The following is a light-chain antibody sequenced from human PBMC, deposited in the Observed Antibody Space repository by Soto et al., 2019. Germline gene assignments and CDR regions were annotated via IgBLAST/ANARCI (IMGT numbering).Light chain of an antibody. Sequence: QSVLTQPASVSGSPGQSITISCTGTSSDVGGYNYVSWYQQHPGKAPKLMIYEVSNRPSGVSNRFSGSKSGNTASLTISGLQAEDEADHYCRSYTSTTTLLYVFGTGTNVTVL. CDR1: SSDVGGYNY. V-gene: IGLV2-14*01. CDR2: EVS. J-gene: IGLJ1*01. CDR3: RSYTSTTTLLYV.